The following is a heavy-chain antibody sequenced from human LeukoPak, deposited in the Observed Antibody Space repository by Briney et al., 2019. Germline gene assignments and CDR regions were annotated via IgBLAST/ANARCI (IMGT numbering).Heavy chain of an antibody. CDR1: GFTFSSYW. CDR2: INSDGSST. D-gene: IGHD2-2*01. Sequence: PGGSLRLSCAASGFTFSSYWMHWVRQAPGKGLVWVSRINSDGSSTSYADSVKGRFTISRDNAKNTLYLQTNSLRAEDTAVYYCAKGSTSWLFDPWGQGTLVTVSS. V-gene: IGHV3-74*01. CDR3: AKGSTSWLFDP. J-gene: IGHJ5*02.